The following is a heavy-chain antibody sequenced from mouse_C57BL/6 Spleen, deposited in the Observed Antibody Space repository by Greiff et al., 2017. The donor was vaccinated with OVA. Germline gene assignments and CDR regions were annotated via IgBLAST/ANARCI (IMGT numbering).Heavy chain of an antibody. Sequence: VKLQESGAELVRPGASVTLSCKASGYTFTDYEMHWVKQTPVHGLEWIGAIDPETGGTAYNQKFKGKAILTADKSSSTAYMEPRSLTSEDSAVYYCTREDYDYDGRFAYWGQGTLVTVSA. D-gene: IGHD2-4*01. V-gene: IGHV1-15*01. CDR2: IDPETGGT. CDR3: TREDYDYDGRFAY. J-gene: IGHJ3*01. CDR1: GYTFTDYE.